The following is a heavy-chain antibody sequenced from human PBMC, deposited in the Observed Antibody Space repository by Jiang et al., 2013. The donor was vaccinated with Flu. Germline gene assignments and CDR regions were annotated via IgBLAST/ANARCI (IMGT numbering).Heavy chain of an antibody. CDR1: GFIFDDYA. J-gene: IGHJ6*02. CDR2: ISWNGGSI. D-gene: IGHD1-26*01. Sequence: VQLVESGGGLVQPGRSLRLSCAASGFIFDDYALHWVRQAPGKGLEWVSRISWNGGSIDYADSVKGRFTISRDDAKNSLYLQMNSLRAEDTALYYCAKEMGRTRVGATLTLYHSYTMDVWGQGTTVTVSS. CDR3: AKEMGRTRVGATLTLYHSYTMDV. V-gene: IGHV3-9*01.